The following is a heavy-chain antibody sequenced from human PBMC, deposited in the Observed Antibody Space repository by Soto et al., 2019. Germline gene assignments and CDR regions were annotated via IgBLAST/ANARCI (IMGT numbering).Heavy chain of an antibody. CDR1: GGTFSSYA. V-gene: IGHV1-69*01. CDR2: IIPIFGTA. CDR3: ARDPAVGGGNSISGAD. D-gene: IGHD2-21*02. Sequence: QVQLVQSGAEVKKPGSSVKVSCKASGGTFSSYAISWVRQAPGQGLEWMGGIIPIFGTANYAQKFQGRVTITEDESTSTAYMALSSLRSEDTAVYYCARDPAVGGGNSISGADWGQGTLVTVSS. J-gene: IGHJ4*02.